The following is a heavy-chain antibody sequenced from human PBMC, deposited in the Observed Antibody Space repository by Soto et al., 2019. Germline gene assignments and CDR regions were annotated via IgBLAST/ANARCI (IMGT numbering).Heavy chain of an antibody. V-gene: IGHV4-30-2*01. CDR2: IYHSGYT. Sequence: SETLSLTCAVSGCSISSGGYAWNWIRQPPGKGLEWIGYIYHSGYTSYNPSLKNRVTISVDKSKNQFSLTLSFVTAADTAVYYCARDSLTGNYFDPWGQGTLVTVSS. D-gene: IGHD1-7*01. CDR3: ARDSLTGNYFDP. J-gene: IGHJ5*02. CDR1: GCSISSGGYA.